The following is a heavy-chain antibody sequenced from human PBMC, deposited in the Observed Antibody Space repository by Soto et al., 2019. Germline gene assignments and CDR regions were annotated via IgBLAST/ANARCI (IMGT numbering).Heavy chain of an antibody. CDR2: ISSSSSYI. CDR3: ARDPVHYYDSSGYYDY. V-gene: IGHV3-21*01. J-gene: IGHJ4*02. Sequence: AGGSLRLSCGASGFTFSSYSINWGRQAPGKGLEWVSSISSSSSYIYYADSVKGRFTISRDNAKNSLYLQMNSLRAEDTAVYYCARDPVHYYDSSGYYDYWGQGTLVTVSS. D-gene: IGHD3-22*01. CDR1: GFTFSSYS.